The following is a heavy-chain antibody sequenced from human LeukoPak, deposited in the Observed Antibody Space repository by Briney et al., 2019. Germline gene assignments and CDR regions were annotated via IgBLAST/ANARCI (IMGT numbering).Heavy chain of an antibody. V-gene: IGHV3-23*01. CDR2: ISGSGDNT. CDR1: GFTFSSYL. J-gene: IGHJ4*02. D-gene: IGHD3-22*01. Sequence: GGSLRLSCAASGFTFSSYLMSWVRQAPGKGLEWVSGISGSGDNTYYAASVQGRFTISRDNSKNTLYLQMNSLRAEDTAIYYCAKAPYYSDSSGYYYGGDYFDYWGQGTLVTVSS. CDR3: AKAPYYSDSSGYYYGGDYFDY.